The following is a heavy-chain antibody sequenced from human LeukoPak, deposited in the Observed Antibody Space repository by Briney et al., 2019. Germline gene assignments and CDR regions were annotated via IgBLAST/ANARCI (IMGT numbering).Heavy chain of an antibody. CDR1: GYTFTSYG. J-gene: IGHJ4*02. D-gene: IGHD4-17*01. V-gene: IGHV1-18*01. CDR3: ARDLGVHDYGDLIFDY. Sequence: ASVKVSCKASGYTFTSYGISWVRQAPGQGLEWMGWISAYNGNTNYAQKLQGRVTMTTDTSTSTAYMELSRLRSDDTAVYYCARDLGVHDYGDLIFDYWGQGTLVTVSS. CDR2: ISAYNGNT.